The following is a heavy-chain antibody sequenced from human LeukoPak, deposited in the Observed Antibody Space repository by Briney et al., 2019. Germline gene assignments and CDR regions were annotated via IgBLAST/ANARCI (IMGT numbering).Heavy chain of an antibody. CDR1: GGSISYYY. CDR3: ARDGGCTTGTCFTNWFDP. V-gene: IGHV4-59*01. J-gene: IGHJ5*02. Sequence: SETLSLTCTVSGGSISYYYWSWIRQPPGKGLEWLGYIYYSGSANYNPSLNSRVNISLDMSKNHFSLKLTSVTAADTAVYYCARDGGCTTGTCFTNWFDPWGQGSLVTVSS. D-gene: IGHD2-8*01. CDR2: IYYSGSA.